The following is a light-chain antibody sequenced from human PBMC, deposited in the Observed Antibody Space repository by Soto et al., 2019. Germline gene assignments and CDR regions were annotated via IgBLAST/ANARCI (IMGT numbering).Light chain of an antibody. J-gene: IGKJ1*01. Sequence: DVVMTQSPLSLSVTLGQSASISCRSSQSLEYSDGNTYLNWFHQRPGQSPRRLIYKVSNRDSGVPDSFSGSGSGTDFTLKISRVEAEDVGVYYCMQCTHWPRTFGQGTKLEIK. CDR2: KVS. CDR1: QSLEYSDGNTY. V-gene: IGKV2-30*01. CDR3: MQCTHWPRT.